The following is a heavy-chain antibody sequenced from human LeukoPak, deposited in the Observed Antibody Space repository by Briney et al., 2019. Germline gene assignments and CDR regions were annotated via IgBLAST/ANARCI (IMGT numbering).Heavy chain of an antibody. CDR3: SKDRGGSYGDFFDY. CDR1: GFTFNYYA. J-gene: IGHJ4*02. Sequence: GGSLRLSCAASGFTFNYYAMSWVRQAPGKGLEWVSSISGSGGTTFCADSVKGRFTISRDNSKNTLYLQMNSLRADDTAVYYCSKDRGGSYGDFFDYWGQGTLVTVSS. CDR2: ISGSGGTT. V-gene: IGHV3-23*01. D-gene: IGHD1-26*01.